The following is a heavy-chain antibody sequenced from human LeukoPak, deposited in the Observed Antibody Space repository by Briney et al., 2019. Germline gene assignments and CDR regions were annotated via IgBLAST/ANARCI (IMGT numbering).Heavy chain of an antibody. CDR3: ASDRFYFGV. J-gene: IGHJ4*02. D-gene: IGHD3-16*01. CDR1: GCNFSGYA. Sequence: GGSLRLSCAASGCNFSGYAMSWVRQAPGKGLEWVANIKLDGTEKYYVDSVKGRFTISRDNAKNSLYLQMNSLRAEDTAVYYCASDRFYFGVWGQGTLVTVSS. V-gene: IGHV3-7*05. CDR2: IKLDGTEK.